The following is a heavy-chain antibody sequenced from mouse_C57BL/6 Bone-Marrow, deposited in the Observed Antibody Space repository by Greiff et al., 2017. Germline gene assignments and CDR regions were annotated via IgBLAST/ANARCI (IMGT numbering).Heavy chain of an antibody. V-gene: IGHV1-64*01. CDR3: ASPYYYGSSFDV. J-gene: IGHJ1*03. D-gene: IGHD1-1*01. Sequence: QVQLQQPGAELVKPGASVKLSCKASGYTFTSYWMHWVKQRPGQGLEWIGMIHPNSGSNNYNEKFKSKATLTVDKSSSTAYMQLSSLTSEDSAVYYCASPYYYGSSFDVWGTGTTVTVSS. CDR2: IHPNSGSN. CDR1: GYTFTSYW.